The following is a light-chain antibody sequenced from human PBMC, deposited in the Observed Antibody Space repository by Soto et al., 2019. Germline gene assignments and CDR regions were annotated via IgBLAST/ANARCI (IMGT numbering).Light chain of an antibody. CDR2: SNN. CDR3: AAWDDSLNGVV. J-gene: IGLJ2*01. V-gene: IGLV1-44*01. Sequence: QYVLPQPPSASGTPGQRVTISCSGSSSNIGSNTVNWYQQLPGTAPKLLIYSNNQRPSGVPDRFSGSKSRTSASLAISGLQSEDEADYYCAAWDDSLNGVVFGGGTKLTVL. CDR1: SSNIGSNT.